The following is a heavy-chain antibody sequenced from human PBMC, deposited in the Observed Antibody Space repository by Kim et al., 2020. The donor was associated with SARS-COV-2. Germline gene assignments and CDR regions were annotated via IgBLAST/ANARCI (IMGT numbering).Heavy chain of an antibody. J-gene: IGHJ6*02. CDR1: GGTFSSYA. V-gene: IGHV1-69*13. Sequence: SVKVSCKASGGTFSSYAISWVRQAPGQGLEWMGGIIPIFGTANYAQKFQGRVTITADESTSTAYMELSSLRSEDTAVYYCARGDRYYGSGRPNHYYYYGMDVWGQGTTVTVSS. D-gene: IGHD3-10*01. CDR2: IIPIFGTA. CDR3: ARGDRYYGSGRPNHYYYYGMDV.